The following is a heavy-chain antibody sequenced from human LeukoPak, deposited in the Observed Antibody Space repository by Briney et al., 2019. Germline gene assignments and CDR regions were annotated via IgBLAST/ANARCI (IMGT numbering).Heavy chain of an antibody. CDR2: IYYSGST. D-gene: IGHD6-13*01. CDR1: GGTISSSSYY. V-gene: IGHV4-39*01. J-gene: IGHJ4*02. Sequence: SETLSLTCTVSGGTISSSSYYWGWIRQPPGKGLEWIGSIYYSGSTYYNPSLKSRVTISVDTSKNQFSLKLSSVTAADTAVYYCARRIAAAGTFDYWGQGTLVTVSS. CDR3: ARRIAAAGTFDY.